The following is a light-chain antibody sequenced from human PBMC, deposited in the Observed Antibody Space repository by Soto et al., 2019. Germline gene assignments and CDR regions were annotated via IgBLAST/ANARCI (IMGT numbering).Light chain of an antibody. CDR3: QSYDSSLSGPNWV. J-gene: IGLJ3*02. V-gene: IGLV1-40*01. CDR1: SSNIGAGYD. Sequence: QSVLTQPPSVSGAPGQRVTISCTGSSSNIGAGYDVHWYQQLPGTAPKLLIYGNSNRPSGVPDRFSGSKSGTSASLAITGLQAEDEADYYCQSYDSSLSGPNWVFGGRTKLTVL. CDR2: GNS.